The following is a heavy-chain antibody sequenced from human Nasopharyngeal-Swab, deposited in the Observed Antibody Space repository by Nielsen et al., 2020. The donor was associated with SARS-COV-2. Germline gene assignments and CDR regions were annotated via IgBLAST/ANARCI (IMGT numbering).Heavy chain of an antibody. CDR1: GFTFGRYW. V-gene: IGHV3-7*01. D-gene: IGHD7-27*01. CDR2: IQQDGDIT. J-gene: IGHJ4*02. Sequence: GSFLTISCVTSGFTFGRYWMTWVRTAPGKGQEWVANIQQDGDITYYLESVKGRFTISRDNAKNSLYLQMNSLRAEDTAVYFCARDPPSTGDYYFDHWGQGTLVTVSS. CDR3: ARDPPSTGDYYFDH.